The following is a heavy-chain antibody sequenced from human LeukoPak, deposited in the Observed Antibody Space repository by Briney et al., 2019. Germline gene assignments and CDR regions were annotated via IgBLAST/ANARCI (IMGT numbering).Heavy chain of an antibody. CDR2: ITTTSSHT. CDR1: GFNFNTYT. V-gene: IGHV3-21*01. CDR3: ASLMAATQWGALDY. J-gene: IGHJ4*02. D-gene: IGHD6-13*01. Sequence: GGSLRLSCATSGFNFNTYTMNWVRQAPGKGLEWVSSITTTSSHTHYADSVKGRFTISRDNAKNSLYLQMNSLRAEDTAVYYCASLMAATQWGALDYWGQGTLVTVSS.